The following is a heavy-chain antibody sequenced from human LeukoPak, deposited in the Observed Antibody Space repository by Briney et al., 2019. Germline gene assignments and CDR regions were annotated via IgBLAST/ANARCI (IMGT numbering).Heavy chain of an antibody. CDR3: SRGPYCSSGSCYPDPDAFDI. CDR2: IRSKSYGGTT. V-gene: IGHV3-49*04. D-gene: IGHD2-15*01. CDR1: GFTFGDYG. Sequence: GRSLRLSCTASGFTFGDYGMAWVRQAPGKGLEWVGFIRSKSYGGTTEYAASVKGRFTISRDDSKSIAYLQMSSLKTEDTAVYYCSRGPYCSSGSCYPDPDAFDIWGQGTVVTFSS. J-gene: IGHJ3*02.